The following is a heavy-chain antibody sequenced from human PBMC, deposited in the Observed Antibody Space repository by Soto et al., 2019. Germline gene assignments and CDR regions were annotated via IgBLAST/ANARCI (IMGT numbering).Heavy chain of an antibody. CDR1: GFTFDDYG. J-gene: IGHJ4*02. CDR3: AHFDWFIDY. V-gene: IGHV3-23*01. Sequence: GGSLRLSCAASGFTFDDYGMSWVRQAPGKGLEWVSAISGSGASTYYADSVKGRFTISRDNSENMLYLQMNSLRAEDTAVYYCAHFDWFIDYWGQGTLVTVSS. CDR2: ISGSGAST. D-gene: IGHD3-9*01.